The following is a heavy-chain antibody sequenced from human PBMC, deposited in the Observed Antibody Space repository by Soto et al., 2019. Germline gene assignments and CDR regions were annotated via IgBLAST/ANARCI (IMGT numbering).Heavy chain of an antibody. Sequence: PSETLSVTCSISVGSVSDNTYYWSWIRQPPGKRMEWIGNVYHTGDTNFNPSLQSRVTFSVDKSNNQFSLRLTSVTAADTAVYFCAREIVTAGGNNYFDPWAHGTLVTSPQ. CDR3: AREIVTAGGNNYFDP. CDR2: VYHTGDT. J-gene: IGHJ5*02. CDR1: VGSVSDNTYY. D-gene: IGHD2-21*02. V-gene: IGHV4-61*01.